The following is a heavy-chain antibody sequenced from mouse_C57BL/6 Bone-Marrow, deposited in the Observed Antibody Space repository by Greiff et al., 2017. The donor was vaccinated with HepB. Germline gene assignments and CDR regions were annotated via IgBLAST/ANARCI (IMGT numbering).Heavy chain of an antibody. J-gene: IGHJ1*03. CDR1: GYTFTSYW. D-gene: IGHD1-1*01. Sequence: QVQLQQPGAELVRPGSSVKLSCKASGYTFTSYWMDWVKQRPGQGLEWIGNIYPSDSETHYNQKLKDKATLTVDKSSSTAYMQLSSLTSEDSAVYYCARSGITTVVATRYFDVWGTGTTVTVSS. CDR3: ARSGITTVVATRYFDV. V-gene: IGHV1-61*01. CDR2: IYPSDSET.